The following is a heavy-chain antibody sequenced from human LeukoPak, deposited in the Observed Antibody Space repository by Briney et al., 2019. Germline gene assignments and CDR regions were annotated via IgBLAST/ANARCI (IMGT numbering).Heavy chain of an antibody. J-gene: IGHJ1*01. D-gene: IGHD1-26*01. CDR3: ASGPGMGATSLEYFQH. V-gene: IGHV4-4*07. CDR1: GGSISSYY. Sequence: SETLSLTCTVSGGSISSYYWSWIRQPAGKGLEWIGRIYISGSTNYNPSLKSRVTMSVDTSKNQFSLKLSSVTAADTAVYYCASGPGMGATSLEYFQHWGQGTLVTVSS. CDR2: IYISGST.